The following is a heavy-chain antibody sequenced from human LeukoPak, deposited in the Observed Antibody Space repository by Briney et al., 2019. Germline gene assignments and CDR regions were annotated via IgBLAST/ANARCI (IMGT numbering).Heavy chain of an antibody. D-gene: IGHD2-2*01. CDR2: IHYTGRT. CDR1: GGSISSDTSH. CDR3: VRGRKKGYCSSTSCYSKLAFDY. J-gene: IGHJ4*02. V-gene: IGHV4-39*07. Sequence: PSETLSLTCTVSGGSISSDTSHWGWIRQPPGKGLEWIGSIHYTGRTYYNPSLKSRVTISVDTSKNQFSLKLSSVTAADTAVYYCVRGRKKGYCSSTSCYSKLAFDYWGQGTLVTVSS.